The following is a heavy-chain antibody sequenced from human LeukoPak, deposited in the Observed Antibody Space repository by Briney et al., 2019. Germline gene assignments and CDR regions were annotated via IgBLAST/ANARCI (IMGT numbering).Heavy chain of an antibody. V-gene: IGHV4-59*08. CDR2: IYYSGST. CDR1: GGSISSYY. Sequence: NPSETLSLTCTVSGGSISSYYWSWIRQPPGKGLEWIGYIYYSGSTYYNPSLKSRVTISVDTSKNQFSLKLSSVTAADTAVYYCARVGGSGPKREFGYFDYWGQGSLVTVSS. D-gene: IGHD3-10*01. J-gene: IGHJ4*02. CDR3: ARVGGSGPKREFGYFDY.